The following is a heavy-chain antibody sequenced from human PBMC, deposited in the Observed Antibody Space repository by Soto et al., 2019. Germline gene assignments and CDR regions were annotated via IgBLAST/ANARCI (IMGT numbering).Heavy chain of an antibody. V-gene: IGHV3-74*01. D-gene: IGHD6-19*01. J-gene: IGHJ4*02. Sequence: VESGGVLVQPGGSLRLSCAASGFTFDSHWMHWVLQAPGEGLVWVSRIKTDGSAAAYADSVKGRFTISRDNTKNTLYLQMHSLRAKVTAVYFSGRESGVAADCWGQGTLVTVS. CDR1: GFTFDSHW. CDR3: GRESGVAADC. CDR2: IKTDGSAA.